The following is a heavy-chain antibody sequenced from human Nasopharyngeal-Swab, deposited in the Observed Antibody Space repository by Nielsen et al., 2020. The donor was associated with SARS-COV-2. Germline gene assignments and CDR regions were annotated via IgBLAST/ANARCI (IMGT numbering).Heavy chain of an antibody. CDR1: GFTFRDYS. CDR2: IGRYGTDI. D-gene: IGHD3-3*01. CDR3: ARGTVFGVANGMDV. J-gene: IGHJ6*02. V-gene: IGHV3-21*01. Sequence: GESLKISCAASGFTFRDYSMNWVRQAPGKGLEWVSSIGRYGTDIFHADSVKGRLSVFRDADNKSISLQMRSLKAEDTAVYYFARGTVFGVANGMDVWGQGTTVTVSS.